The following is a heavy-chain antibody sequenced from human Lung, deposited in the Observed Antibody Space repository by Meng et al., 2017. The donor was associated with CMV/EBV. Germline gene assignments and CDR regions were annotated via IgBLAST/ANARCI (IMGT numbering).Heavy chain of an antibody. CDR1: GGSISSSSYY. CDR3: ARAVWTEYYSCDY. D-gene: IGHD3/OR15-3a*01. V-gene: IGHV4-39*07. CDR2: VYYSGNN. Sequence: SETXSLTCTVSGGSISSSSYYWAWIRQSPGKGLEWVGSVYYSGNNYYSPSLQSRLTISVDTSQNHFSLRLNSVTAADTAVYYCARAVWTEYYSCDYWGQGTXVTVSS. J-gene: IGHJ4*02.